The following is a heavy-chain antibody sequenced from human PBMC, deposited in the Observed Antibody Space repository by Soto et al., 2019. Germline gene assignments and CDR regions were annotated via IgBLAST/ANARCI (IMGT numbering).Heavy chain of an antibody. CDR2: ISAYNGNT. Sequence: QVQLVQSGAEVKKPGASVKVSCKASGYTFTSYGISWVRQAPGQGLEWMGWISAYNGNTNYAQKLQGRVTMTTDTSXXTAYMELRRLRSDDTDVYYCARSAYYYDSSGTLLYWGQGTLVTVSS. D-gene: IGHD3-22*01. CDR3: ARSAYYYDSSGTLLY. J-gene: IGHJ4*02. V-gene: IGHV1-18*01. CDR1: GYTFTSYG.